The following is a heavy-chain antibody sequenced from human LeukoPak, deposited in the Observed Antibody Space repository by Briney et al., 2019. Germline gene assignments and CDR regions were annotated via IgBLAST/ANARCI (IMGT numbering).Heavy chain of an antibody. Sequence: SETLSLTCTVSGGSISRYYWSWIRQPPGKGLEWIGYISYTGSTTYNSSLKSRVTISLDTSQNQFSLKLTSVTPADTAVYYCAGFPLLDYWGQGTLVTVSS. CDR3: AGFPLLDY. D-gene: IGHD3-10*01. CDR2: ISYTGST. V-gene: IGHV4-59*01. CDR1: GGSISRYY. J-gene: IGHJ4*02.